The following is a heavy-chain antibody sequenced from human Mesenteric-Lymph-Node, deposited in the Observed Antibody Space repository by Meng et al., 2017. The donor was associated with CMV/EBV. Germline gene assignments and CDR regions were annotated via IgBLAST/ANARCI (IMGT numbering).Heavy chain of an antibody. Sequence: GGSLRLSCEASGFTFSSNAMNWVRQAPGKGLEWVSAISGSGGSTYYADSVKGRFTISRDNSKNTLYLQMNSLRAEDTAVYYCAKDQLRFRAWGQGTLVTVSS. CDR3: AKDQLRFRA. V-gene: IGHV3-23*01. D-gene: IGHD3-3*01. CDR1: GFTFSSNA. CDR2: ISGSGGST. J-gene: IGHJ5*02.